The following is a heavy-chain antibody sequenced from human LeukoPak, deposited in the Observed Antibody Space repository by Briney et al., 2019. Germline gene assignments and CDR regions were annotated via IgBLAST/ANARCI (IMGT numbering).Heavy chain of an antibody. D-gene: IGHD6-19*01. J-gene: IGHJ4*02. V-gene: IGHV4-61*08. CDR3: ARFLAVAGAFDY. CDR2: IYYSGST. CDR1: GGSISSGGYY. Sequence: SQTLSLTCTVSGGSISSGGYYWSWIRQPPGKGLEWIGYIYYSGSTNYNPSLKSRVTISVDTSKNQFSLKLSSVTAADTAVYYCARFLAVAGAFDYWGQGTLVTVSS.